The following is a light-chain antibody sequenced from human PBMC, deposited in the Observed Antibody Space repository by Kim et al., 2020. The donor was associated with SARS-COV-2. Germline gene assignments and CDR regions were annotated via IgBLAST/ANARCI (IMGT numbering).Light chain of an antibody. CDR3: QQYSSSPT. Sequence: LSPGERATLSCRASQSVSSSYLAWYQQKPGQAPRLLIYGASSRATGIPDRFSGSGSGTDFTLTISRLEPEDFAVYYCQQYSSSPTFGPGTKVDIK. CDR1: QSVSSSY. CDR2: GAS. V-gene: IGKV3-20*01. J-gene: IGKJ3*01.